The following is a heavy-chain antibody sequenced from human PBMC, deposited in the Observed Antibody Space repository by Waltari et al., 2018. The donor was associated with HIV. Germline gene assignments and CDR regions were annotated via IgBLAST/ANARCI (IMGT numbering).Heavy chain of an antibody. J-gene: IGHJ5*02. CDR2: TYVGGRA. CDR1: GASISGDY. D-gene: IGHD3-3*02. V-gene: IGHV4-4*07. Sequence: QLQESNPGLVRPSETLSLTCSVFGASISGDYWSWIRQEVARKGKTAKKLVCLGRTYVGGRADYMVALKTRLTFSMDTSKNKVSLRLKTVTATDSAMYDCVQSTFLSVVPSDWFDLLGPGTFVTFSS. CDR3: VQSTFLSVVPSDWFDL.